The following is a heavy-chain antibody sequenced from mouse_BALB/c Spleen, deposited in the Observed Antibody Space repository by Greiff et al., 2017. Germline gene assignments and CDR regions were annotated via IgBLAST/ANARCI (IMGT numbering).Heavy chain of an antibody. CDR2: IYPYNGGT. Sequence: EVKLQESGPELVKPGASVKISCKASGYTFTDYNMHWVKQSHGKSLEWIGYIYPYNGGTGYNQKFKSKATLTVDNSSSTAYMELRSLTSEDSAVYYCAREGDGYYAMDYWGQGTSVTVSS. CDR1: GYTFTDYN. D-gene: IGHD2-3*01. J-gene: IGHJ4*01. V-gene: IGHV1S29*02. CDR3: AREGDGYYAMDY.